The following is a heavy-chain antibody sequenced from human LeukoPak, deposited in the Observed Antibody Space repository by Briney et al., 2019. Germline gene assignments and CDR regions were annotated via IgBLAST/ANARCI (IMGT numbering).Heavy chain of an antibody. J-gene: IGHJ6*03. D-gene: IGHD3-3*01. CDR3: ARDGTYYDFRSGYLTYYYYYYMDV. CDR2: ISAYNGNT. CDR1: GYTFTSYG. V-gene: IGHV1-18*01. Sequence: ASVKVSCKASGYTFTSYGISWVRQAPGQGLEWMGWISAYNGNTNYAQKLQGRVTMTTDTSTSTAYMELRSLRSDDTAVYYCARDGTYYDFRSGYLTYYYYYYMDVWGKGTTVTVSS.